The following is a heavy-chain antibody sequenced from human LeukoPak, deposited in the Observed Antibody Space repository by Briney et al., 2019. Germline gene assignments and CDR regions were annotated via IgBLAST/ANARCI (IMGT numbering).Heavy chain of an antibody. Sequence: SETLSLTCAVYGGSFSGYYWSWIRQPPGKGLEWIGEINHSGSINYNPSLKCRVTISVDTSKNQFSLKLSSVTAADTAVYYCARRYDSSGYYYRPYDYWGQGTLVTVSS. D-gene: IGHD3-22*01. V-gene: IGHV4-34*01. CDR2: INHSGSI. CDR1: GGSFSGYY. CDR3: ARRYDSSGYYYRPYDY. J-gene: IGHJ4*02.